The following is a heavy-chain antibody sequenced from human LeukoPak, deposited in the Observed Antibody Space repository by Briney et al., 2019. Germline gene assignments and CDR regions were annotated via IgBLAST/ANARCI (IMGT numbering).Heavy chain of an antibody. Sequence: GGSLRLSCAASGFTFNSYAMHWVRQAPGKGLEWVAFIRYDGSNKYYADSVKGRFTISRDNSKNTLYLQMNSLRAEDTAVYYCAKGIGRWTEDYFDYWGQGTLVTVSS. V-gene: IGHV3-30*02. D-gene: IGHD2-15*01. CDR1: GFTFNSYA. CDR2: IRYDGSNK. CDR3: AKGIGRWTEDYFDY. J-gene: IGHJ4*02.